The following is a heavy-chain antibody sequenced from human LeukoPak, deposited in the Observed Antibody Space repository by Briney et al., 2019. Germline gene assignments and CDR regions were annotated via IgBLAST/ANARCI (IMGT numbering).Heavy chain of an antibody. CDR3: ARESSSSVPWYFDL. CDR2: IIPILGIA. Sequence: GASVKVSCKASGGTFSSCAISWVRQAPGQGLEWMGRIIPILGIANYAQKFQGRVTITADKSTSTAYMELSSLRSEDTAVYYCARESSSSVPWYFDLWGRGTLGTVSS. V-gene: IGHV1-69*04. J-gene: IGHJ2*01. CDR1: GGTFSSCA. D-gene: IGHD1-1*01.